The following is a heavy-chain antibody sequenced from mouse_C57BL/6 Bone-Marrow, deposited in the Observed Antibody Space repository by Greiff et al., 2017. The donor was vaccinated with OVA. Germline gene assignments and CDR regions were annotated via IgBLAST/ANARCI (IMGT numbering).Heavy chain of an antibody. V-gene: IGHV1-55*01. D-gene: IGHD2-4*01. CDR1: GYTFTSYW. Sequence: QVQLQQSGAELARPGASVKLSCKASGYTFTSYWITWVKQRPGQGLEWIGDIYPGSGSTNYNEKFKSKATLTVDTSSSTAYMQLSSLTSEDSAVYYCARGDYDGAYYAMDYWGQGTSVTVSS. J-gene: IGHJ4*01. CDR2: IYPGSGST. CDR3: ARGDYDGAYYAMDY.